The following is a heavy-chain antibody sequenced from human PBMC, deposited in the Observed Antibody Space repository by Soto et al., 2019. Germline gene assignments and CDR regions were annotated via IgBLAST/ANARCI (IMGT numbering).Heavy chain of an antibody. V-gene: IGHV4-4*02. CDR3: VKGRCRYNTCYTVPLDF. Sequence: PSETLSLTCAVSGDSISSSNWWHWVRQSPGKGLEWIGEIHHSGTTNYNPSLKSRVAISVDNSKNTLFLQMTGLRPEDTAVYHCVKGRCRYNTCYTVPLDFWGQGTLVTVSS. CDR1: GDSISSSNW. D-gene: IGHD2-2*02. CDR2: IHHSGTT. J-gene: IGHJ4*02.